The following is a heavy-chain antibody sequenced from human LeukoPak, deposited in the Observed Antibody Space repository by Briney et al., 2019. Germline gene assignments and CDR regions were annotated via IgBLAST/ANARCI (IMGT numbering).Heavy chain of an antibody. CDR1: GGSISSSSYY. J-gene: IGHJ4*02. CDR2: IYYSGST. CDR3: ARAGGYGLIDY. V-gene: IGHV4-39*07. D-gene: IGHD5-18*01. Sequence: PSETLSLPCTVSGGSISSSSYYWGWIRQPPGKGLEWIGSIYYSGSTYYNPSLKSRVTISLDTSKNPFSLKVGSMTAADTAVYYCARAGGYGLIDYWGQGTMVTVSS.